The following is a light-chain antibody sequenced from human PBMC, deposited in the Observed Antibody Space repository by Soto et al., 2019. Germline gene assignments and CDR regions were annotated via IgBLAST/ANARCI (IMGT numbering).Light chain of an antibody. J-gene: IGKJ5*01. V-gene: IGKV3-11*01. CDR2: NAS. Sequence: IVLTPSPATLSFSPGERAILSSRPSQSVSTFLAWFQQKPGQPPRLLIYNASNRTTGIPARFSGSGSGTDFTLSISSLEPEDFAVYYCQQRGDWPPITFGQGTRLEI. CDR3: QQRGDWPPIT. CDR1: QSVSTF.